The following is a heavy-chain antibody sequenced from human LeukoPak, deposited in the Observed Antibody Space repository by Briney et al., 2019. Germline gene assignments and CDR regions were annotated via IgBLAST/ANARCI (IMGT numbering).Heavy chain of an antibody. D-gene: IGHD2-15*01. CDR1: GGSISRYY. CDR2: IYTSGST. V-gene: IGHV4-4*07. CDR3: AREVVVVAATQGLNWFDP. J-gene: IGHJ5*02. Sequence: SETLSLTCTVSGGSISRYYWSWIRQPAGKGLEWIGRIYTSGSTNYNPSLKSRVTMSVDTSKNQFSLKLSSVTAADTAVYYCAREVVVVAATQGLNWFDPWGQGTLVTVSS.